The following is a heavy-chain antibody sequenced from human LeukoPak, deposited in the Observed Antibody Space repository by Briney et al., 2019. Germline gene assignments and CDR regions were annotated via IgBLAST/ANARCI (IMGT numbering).Heavy chain of an antibody. J-gene: IGHJ4*02. CDR1: GGSISSSSYC. CDR2: IYYSGST. CDR3: ASTGYSYGYRFDY. V-gene: IGHV4-39*01. Sequence: SETLSLTCTVSGGSISSSSYCWGWIRQPPGKGLEWIGSIYYSGSTYYNPSLKSRVTISVDTSKNQFSLKLSSVTAADTAVYYCASTGYSYGYRFDYWGQGTLVTVSS. D-gene: IGHD5-18*01.